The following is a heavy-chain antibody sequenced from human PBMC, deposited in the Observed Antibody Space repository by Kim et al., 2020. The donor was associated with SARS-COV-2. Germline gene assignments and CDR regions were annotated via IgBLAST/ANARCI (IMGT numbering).Heavy chain of an antibody. CDR2: INTNTGNP. CDR3: ARSPLRSQYSSSWYWFDP. J-gene: IGHJ5*01. D-gene: IGHD6-13*01. Sequence: ASVKVSCKASGYTFTSYAMNWVRQAPGQGLEWMGWINTNTGNPTYAQGFTGRFVFSLDTSVSTAYLQISSLKAEDTAVYYCARSPLRSQYSSSWYWFDPWGQGPLLPVSS. CDR1: GYTFTSYA. V-gene: IGHV7-4-1*02.